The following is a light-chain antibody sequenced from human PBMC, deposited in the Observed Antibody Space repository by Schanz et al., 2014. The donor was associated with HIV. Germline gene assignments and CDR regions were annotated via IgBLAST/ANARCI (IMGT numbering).Light chain of an antibody. J-gene: IGKJ3*01. CDR1: QSVGSN. CDR3: QQYGSS. CDR2: GAS. Sequence: EIVMTQSSATLSVSPGESATLSCRASQSVGSNLAWYQHKPGQAPRLLIYGASTRTTGIPARFSGSGSGTEFTLTISSLQSEDFAVYYCQQYGSSFGPGTKVEIK. V-gene: IGKV3-15*01.